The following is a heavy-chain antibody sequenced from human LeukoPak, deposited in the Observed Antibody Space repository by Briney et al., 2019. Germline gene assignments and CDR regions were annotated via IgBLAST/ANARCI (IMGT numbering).Heavy chain of an antibody. D-gene: IGHD5-18*01. Sequence: ASVKVSCKASGYTFTSYYMHWVRQAPGQGLEWMGIINPSGGSASYAQKFQGRVTMTRDTSTSTAYMELSSLRSEDTAVYYCARDASGQGVDTAMTAPCDYWGQGTLVTVSS. CDR3: ARDASGQGVDTAMTAPCDY. J-gene: IGHJ4*02. V-gene: IGHV1-46*01. CDR2: INPSGGSA. CDR1: GYTFTSYY.